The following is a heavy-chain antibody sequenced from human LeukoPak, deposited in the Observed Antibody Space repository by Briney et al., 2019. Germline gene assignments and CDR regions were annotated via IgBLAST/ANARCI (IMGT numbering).Heavy chain of an antibody. V-gene: IGHV4-59*12. J-gene: IGHJ4*02. CDR2: IYYSGST. D-gene: IGHD5-12*01. CDR3: ARLGGSGLDY. CDR1: SGSISTYY. Sequence: SEALSLTCTVSSGSISTYYWSWIRQPPGKGLEWIGYIYYSGSTNYNPSLKSRVTMSVDTSKNQFSLKLSSVTAADTAVYYCARLGGSGLDYWGQGTLVTVSS.